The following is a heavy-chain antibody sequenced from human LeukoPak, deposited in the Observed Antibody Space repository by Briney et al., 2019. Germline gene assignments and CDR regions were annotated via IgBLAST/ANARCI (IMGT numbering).Heavy chain of an antibody. D-gene: IGHD2-15*01. Sequence: GGSLRLSCAASGFTFSSYAMSWVRQAPGKGLEWVSAISGSGGSTYYADSVKGRFTISRDNSKNTLYLQMNSLRAEDTAVYYCARDGYCSGGSCPYDAFDIWGQGTMVTVSS. J-gene: IGHJ3*02. CDR1: GFTFSSYA. CDR2: ISGSGGST. CDR3: ARDGYCSGGSCPYDAFDI. V-gene: IGHV3-23*01.